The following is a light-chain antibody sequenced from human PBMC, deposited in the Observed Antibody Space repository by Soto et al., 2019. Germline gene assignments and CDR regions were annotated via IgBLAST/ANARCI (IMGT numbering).Light chain of an antibody. Sequence: DIQMTQSPSTLYASVGDRVSFTCRASQTIDNYLNWYQVKPGKTPKLLIYTASRLQRGVPSRFRGSGSWTDFTLTITGLQLEDFATYYCQQSYSSFLSFGGGTKVE. V-gene: IGKV1-39*01. CDR3: QQSYSSFLS. CDR1: QTIDNY. CDR2: TAS. J-gene: IGKJ4*01.